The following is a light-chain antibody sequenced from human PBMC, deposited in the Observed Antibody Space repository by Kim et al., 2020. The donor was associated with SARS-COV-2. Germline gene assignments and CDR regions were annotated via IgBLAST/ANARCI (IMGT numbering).Light chain of an antibody. CDR2: AAS. V-gene: IGKV1-9*01. CDR1: QGISSY. Sequence: ACVGDSVTITCRASQGISSYLAWYQQKPGKAPNLLIYAASTLQSGVPSRFSGSGSGTDFTLTISSLQPEDFATYYCLQLADYPLTFGGGTKVDIK. CDR3: LQLADYPLT. J-gene: IGKJ4*01.